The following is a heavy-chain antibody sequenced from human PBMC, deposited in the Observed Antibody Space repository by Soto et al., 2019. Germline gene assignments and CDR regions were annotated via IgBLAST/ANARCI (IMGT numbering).Heavy chain of an antibody. V-gene: IGHV3-74*01. CDR3: ARGDRGAFDL. CDR2: IHSDGSST. CDR1: RFTFSYYW. Sequence: EVQLVESGGGLVRPGGSLRLSCAASRFTFSYYWMHWVRQAPGKGLVWVSRIHSDGSSTTYADFVKGRFIISRDNARKTVDLQMNSVRVENTAVYYCARGDRGAFDLWGQGTVVTVSS. D-gene: IGHD1-26*01. J-gene: IGHJ3*01.